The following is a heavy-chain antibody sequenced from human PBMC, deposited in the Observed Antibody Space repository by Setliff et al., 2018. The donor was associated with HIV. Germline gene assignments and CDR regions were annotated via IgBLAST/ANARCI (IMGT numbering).Heavy chain of an antibody. Sequence: SVKVSCKASGGTFSNYAISWVRQAPGQGLEWMGRVIPIFGTANYAQKFQGRVTITADKSTDTAYMELSSLRSEDTAVYYCARAVEDYYDSSGLPTYYYYGMDVWGQGTTVTVSS. V-gene: IGHV1-69*06. CDR2: VIPIFGTA. CDR1: GGTFSNYA. D-gene: IGHD3-22*01. J-gene: IGHJ6*02. CDR3: ARAVEDYYDSSGLPTYYYYGMDV.